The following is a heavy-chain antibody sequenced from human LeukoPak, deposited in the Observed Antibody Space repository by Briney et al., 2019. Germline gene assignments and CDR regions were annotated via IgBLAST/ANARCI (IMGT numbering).Heavy chain of an antibody. D-gene: IGHD3-3*01. J-gene: IGHJ4*02. CDR1: GFAFRSYG. CDR2: IRHDGSNK. CDR3: AKDSPPTSEWLPDY. Sequence: GGSLSLSCEASGFAFRSYGMHWVRQAPGKGLEWVAFIRHDGSNKYYADSVKGRFTISRDNSKSALFLHMDTVRADDTAFYYCAKDSPPTSEWLPDYWGQGTLVSISS. V-gene: IGHV3-30*02.